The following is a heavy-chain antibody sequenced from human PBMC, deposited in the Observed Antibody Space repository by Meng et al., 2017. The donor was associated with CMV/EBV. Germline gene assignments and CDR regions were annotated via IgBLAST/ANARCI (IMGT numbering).Heavy chain of an antibody. D-gene: IGHD4-23*01. Sequence: GRLQEPGPGRVTLSGTLSLPCTFSWGSISSYYGGWTRPPAGKGLEWIGRIYPSGSTNYTPSRKSRVPMSVDTSKNQFSLKLSSVTAADTAVYYCARVLRWNGVIDYWGQGTLVTVSS. CDR3: ARVLRWNGVIDY. CDR1: WGSISSYY. J-gene: IGHJ4*02. CDR2: IYPSGST. V-gene: IGHV4-4*07.